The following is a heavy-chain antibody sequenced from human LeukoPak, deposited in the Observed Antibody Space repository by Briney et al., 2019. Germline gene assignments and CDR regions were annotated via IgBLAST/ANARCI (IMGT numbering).Heavy chain of an antibody. CDR2: IYPGDSDT. CDR3: ARHDPGGPLPFDL. J-gene: IGHJ2*01. D-gene: IGHD3-16*01. V-gene: IGHV5-51*01. Sequence: GESLKISWKCSGYSFTNYLIGLVREIPGKGLGLVGIIYPGDSDTRYSPSFQGQVTISADKSISTAYLQWSSLKASDTAMYYCARHDPGGPLPFDLWGRGTLVTVSS. CDR1: GYSFTNYL.